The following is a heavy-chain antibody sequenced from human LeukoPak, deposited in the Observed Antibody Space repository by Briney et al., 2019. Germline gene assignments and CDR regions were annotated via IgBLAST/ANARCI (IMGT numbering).Heavy chain of an antibody. CDR1: GGSISISNSNW. CDR2: IYHSGST. CDR3: ARDLHGGNSFTSDWYFDL. Sequence: SGTLSLTCAVSGGSISISNSNWWSWVRQPPGKGLEWIGEIYHSGSTNYNPSLKSRVTISVDKSKNQFSLKLSSVTAADTAVYYCARDLHGGNSFTSDWYFDLWGRGTLVTVSS. J-gene: IGHJ2*01. D-gene: IGHD4-23*01. V-gene: IGHV4-4*02.